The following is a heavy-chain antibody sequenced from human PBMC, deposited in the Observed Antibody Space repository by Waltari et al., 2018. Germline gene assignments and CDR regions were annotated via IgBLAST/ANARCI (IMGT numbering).Heavy chain of an antibody. Sequence: QVQLQQSGPGLVKPSQTLSLTCAISRDSVSSNSAAWNWIRQSPSRGLEWLGRTYYRSKWYNDYAVSVKSRITINPDTSKNQFSLQLNSVTPEDTAVYYCARGQQQLVPTAPSSFDYWGQGTLVTVSS. CDR3: ARGQQQLVPTAPSSFDY. V-gene: IGHV6-1*01. D-gene: IGHD6-13*01. CDR1: RDSVSSNSAA. J-gene: IGHJ4*02. CDR2: TYYRSKWYN.